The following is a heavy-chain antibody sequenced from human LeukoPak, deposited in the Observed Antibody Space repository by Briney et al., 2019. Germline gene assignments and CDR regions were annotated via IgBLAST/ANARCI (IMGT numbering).Heavy chain of an antibody. Sequence: RPSETLSLTCNVSGDSVTSDNFYWAFIRQPPGKGPEWIGTIYRSGSAYHNPSLKSRLTISIDTSKNQFSLKLTSVTAADTALYFCARAPHTSPTDYYFDFWGPGTLVTVSS. J-gene: IGHJ4*02. CDR2: IYRSGSA. CDR3: ARAPHTSPTDYYFDF. V-gene: IGHV4-39*07. CDR1: GDSVTSDNFY. D-gene: IGHD1-14*01.